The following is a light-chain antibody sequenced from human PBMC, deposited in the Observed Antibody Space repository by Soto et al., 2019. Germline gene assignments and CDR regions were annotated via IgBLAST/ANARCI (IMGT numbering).Light chain of an antibody. J-gene: IGKJ1*01. Sequence: EIVLTQSPATLSVSPGERATLSCRASQSVSSYLAWYQQKPGQAPRLLIYDASKRATGIPARFSGSGFGTDYTLTISSLEPEDFAVYYCQQRSKWRTFGQGTKVEIK. CDR3: QQRSKWRT. V-gene: IGKV3-11*01. CDR1: QSVSSY. CDR2: DAS.